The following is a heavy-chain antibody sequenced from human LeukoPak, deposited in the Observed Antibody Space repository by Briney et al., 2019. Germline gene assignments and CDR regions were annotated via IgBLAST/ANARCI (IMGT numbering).Heavy chain of an antibody. V-gene: IGHV3-53*01. J-gene: IGHJ4*02. CDR3: ARDGGSILWFGELLYY. CDR1: GFTVSSNS. CDR2: IYSGGST. D-gene: IGHD3-10*01. Sequence: GGSLRLSCTVSGFTVSSNSWSWVRQAPGKGLEWVSVIYSGGSTYYADSVKGRFTISRDNSKNTLYLQMNSLRAEDTAVYYCARDGGSILWFGELLYYWGQGTLVTVSS.